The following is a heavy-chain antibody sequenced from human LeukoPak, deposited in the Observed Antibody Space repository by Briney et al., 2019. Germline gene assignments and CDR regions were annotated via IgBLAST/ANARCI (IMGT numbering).Heavy chain of an antibody. CDR2: ISASSTYI. J-gene: IGHJ3*02. CDR1: GFTVSSNY. Sequence: GGSLRLSCAASGFTVSSNYMSWVRQAPGKGLEWVSSISASSTYISYADSVKGRFTISRDTAKNSLYLQMNSLRAEDTAVYYCARDGGGGVNAFDIWGQGAMVTVSS. CDR3: ARDGGGGVNAFDI. D-gene: IGHD3-10*01. V-gene: IGHV3-21*01.